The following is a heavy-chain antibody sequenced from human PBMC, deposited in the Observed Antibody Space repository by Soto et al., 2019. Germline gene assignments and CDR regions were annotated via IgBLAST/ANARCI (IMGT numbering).Heavy chain of an antibody. J-gene: IGHJ4*02. CDR1: GYAFISFA. Sequence: AFMNFSCKASGYAFISFALLWVRQAPGQRLEWMGWINAGNGNTKYSQKFQGRVTITRDTSASTAYMELSSLRSEDTAVYYCARDLGGWPDYWGQGTLVTVSS. CDR3: ARDLGGWPDY. CDR2: INAGNGNT. V-gene: IGHV1-3*01. D-gene: IGHD6-19*01.